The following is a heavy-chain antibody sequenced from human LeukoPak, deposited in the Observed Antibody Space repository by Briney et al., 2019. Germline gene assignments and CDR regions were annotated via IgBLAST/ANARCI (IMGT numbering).Heavy chain of an antibody. V-gene: IGHV1-69*13. J-gene: IGHJ4*02. Sequence: ASVKVSCKASGGTFSSYAISWVRQAPGQGLEWMGGIIPIFGTANYAQKFQGRVTITADESTSTAYMELSSLRSEDTAVYYCARERDLNFDWLLTGAQIWSYFDYWGQGTLVTVSS. D-gene: IGHD3-9*01. CDR3: ARERDLNFDWLLTGAQIWSYFDY. CDR1: GGTFSSYA. CDR2: IIPIFGTA.